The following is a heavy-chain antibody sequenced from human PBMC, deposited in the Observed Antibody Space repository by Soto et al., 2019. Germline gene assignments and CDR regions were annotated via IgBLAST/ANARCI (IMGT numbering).Heavy chain of an antibody. CDR1: DGSISSPNYY. J-gene: IGHJ4*02. CDR2: IYYSRST. Sequence: QVQLQESGPGLVKPSQTLSLTCTVSDGSISSPNYYWHWIRQPPGKGLEWIGNIYYSRSTYNPSRKSRGPISLDTSKNQLSLTLSSVTAADTAVYYCAREGEYGDSDYCGPGTRVIVSS. V-gene: IGHV4-30-4*01. D-gene: IGHD4-17*01. CDR3: AREGEYGDSDY.